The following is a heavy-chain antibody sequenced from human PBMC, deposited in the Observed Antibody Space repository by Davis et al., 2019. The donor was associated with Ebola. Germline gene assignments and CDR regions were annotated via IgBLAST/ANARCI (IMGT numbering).Heavy chain of an antibody. CDR3: ARDTSCTTTSCYVHYSGMDV. D-gene: IGHD2-2*01. CDR1: GFTFDDYA. V-gene: IGHV3-20*04. J-gene: IGHJ6*04. CDR2: INWNGGST. Sequence: GESLKISCAASGFTFDDYAMTWVRQVPGKGLEWVSGINWNGGSTGYADSVKGRFTISRDNAKNSLYLQMNSLRGEDTAVYYCARDTSCTTTSCYVHYSGMDVWGKGTTVTVSS.